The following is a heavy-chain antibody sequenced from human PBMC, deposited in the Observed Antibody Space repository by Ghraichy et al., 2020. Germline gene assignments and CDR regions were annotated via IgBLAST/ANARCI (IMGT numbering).Heavy chain of an antibody. Sequence: SETLSLTCTVSGGSISSYYWSWIRQPPGKGLEWIGYIYTSGSTNYNPSLKSRVTISVDTSKNQFSLKLSSVTAADTAVYYCARLYSGYGKISIDYWGQGTLVTVSS. CDR1: GGSISSYY. CDR3: ARLYSGYGKISIDY. V-gene: IGHV4-4*09. CDR2: IYTSGST. J-gene: IGHJ4*02. D-gene: IGHD5-12*01.